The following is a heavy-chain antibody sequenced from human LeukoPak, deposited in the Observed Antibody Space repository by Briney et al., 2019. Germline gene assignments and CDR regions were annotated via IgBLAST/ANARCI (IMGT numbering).Heavy chain of an antibody. J-gene: IGHJ6*04. CDR1: GFTFSSYS. Sequence: GGSLRLSCAASGFTFSSYSMNWVCQAPGKGLEWVSSISSSSSYIYYADSVKGRFTISRDNAKNSLYLQMNSLRAEDTAVYYCARESVVVPAANYYGMDVWGKGTTVTVSS. CDR2: ISSSSSYI. D-gene: IGHD2-2*01. CDR3: ARESVVVPAANYYGMDV. V-gene: IGHV3-21*01.